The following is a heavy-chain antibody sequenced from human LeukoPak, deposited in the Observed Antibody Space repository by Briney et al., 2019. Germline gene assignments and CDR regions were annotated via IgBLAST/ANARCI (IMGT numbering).Heavy chain of an antibody. CDR2: MNPNSGNT. Sequence: ALVKVSCKASGYTFTSYDINWVRQATGQGLEWMGWMNPNSGNTGYAQKFQGRVTMARNTSISTAYMELSSLRSEDTAVYYCARGGIADYGWNDYWGQGTLVTVSS. J-gene: IGHJ4*02. CDR3: ARGGIADYGWNDY. CDR1: GYTFTSYD. V-gene: IGHV1-8*01. D-gene: IGHD4-17*01.